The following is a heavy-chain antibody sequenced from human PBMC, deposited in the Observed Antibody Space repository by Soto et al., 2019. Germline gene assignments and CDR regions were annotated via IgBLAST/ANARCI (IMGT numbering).Heavy chain of an antibody. CDR3: ARDVRASGEMFDY. V-gene: IGHV3-23*01. Sequence: EVQLFDSGGGLVQPGGSLRLSCAASGFTFTNYGLSWVRQAPGKGLDWVATVSGDASNTHYTDSVKGRFTISRDNSKSILYLQMESLRVEDTAMYNCARDVRASGEMFDYWGQGTQVTVSS. CDR1: GFTFTNYG. D-gene: IGHD4-17*01. CDR2: VSGDASNT. J-gene: IGHJ4*02.